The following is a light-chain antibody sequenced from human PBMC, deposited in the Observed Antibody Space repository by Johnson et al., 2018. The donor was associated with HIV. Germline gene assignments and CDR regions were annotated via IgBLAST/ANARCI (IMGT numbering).Light chain of an antibody. J-gene: IGLJ1*01. Sequence: QSVLTQPPSVSAAPGQKVTISCSGSSSNIGNNYVSWYQQLPGTAPKLLIYDNNKRPSGIPDRFSGSKSGTSATLGITGLQTGDEADYYCGTWDNSLSVFVFGTGTQVTVL. CDR3: GTWDNSLSVFV. CDR1: SSNIGNNY. CDR2: DNN. V-gene: IGLV1-51*01.